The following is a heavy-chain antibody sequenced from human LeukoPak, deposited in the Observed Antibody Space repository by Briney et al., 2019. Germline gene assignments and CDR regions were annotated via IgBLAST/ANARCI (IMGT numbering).Heavy chain of an antibody. J-gene: IGHJ4*02. CDR1: GFTFSSLS. CDR3: ARDLTSVPTR. V-gene: IGHV3-48*02. D-gene: IGHD4-17*01. CDR2: ISSSSITT. Sequence: GGPLRLSCAPSGFTFSSLSRNWSGQAPGKGLEWVSYISSSSITTHYADSVKGRFTISRDNAKNSLYLQMNSLRDEDTAVYYCARDLTSVPTRWGQGTLVTVSS.